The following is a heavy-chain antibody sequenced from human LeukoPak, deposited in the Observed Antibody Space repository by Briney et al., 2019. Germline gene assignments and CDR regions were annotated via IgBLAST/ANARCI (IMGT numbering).Heavy chain of an antibody. Sequence: GGSLRLSCAASGLSFSNYAMSWVRQAPGKGLEWVSGINWNGDNTGSADSVKGRFTISRDNAKNSLYLEMNSLRAEDTALYYCAATYSGNWEFDYWGQGTLVTVSS. CDR2: INWNGDNT. V-gene: IGHV3-20*04. J-gene: IGHJ4*02. CDR1: GLSFSNYA. CDR3: AATYSGNWEFDY. D-gene: IGHD1-26*01.